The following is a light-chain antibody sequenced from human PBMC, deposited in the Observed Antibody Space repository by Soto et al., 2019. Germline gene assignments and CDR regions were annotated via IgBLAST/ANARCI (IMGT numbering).Light chain of an antibody. J-gene: IGKJ1*01. Sequence: EIVMTQSPATLSVSPGERATLSCRASQSVSSNLAWYQQKPGQAPRLLIYGASTRATGIPARFSGSGSGTGFTLTISSLQSEDLAVYYCQQYNNWPPWTFGQGNKVEIK. CDR2: GAS. CDR3: QQYNNWPPWT. CDR1: QSVSSN. V-gene: IGKV3-15*01.